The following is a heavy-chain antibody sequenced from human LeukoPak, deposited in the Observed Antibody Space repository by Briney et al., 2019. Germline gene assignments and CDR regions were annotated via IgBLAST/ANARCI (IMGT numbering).Heavy chain of an antibody. D-gene: IGHD4-23*01. J-gene: IGHJ3*02. Sequence: GASVKVSCKASGGTFSSYAISWVRQAPGQGLEWMGRIIPIFGTANYAQKFQGRVTITTDESTSTAYMELSSLRSEDTAVYYCHGGNTPYDAFDIWGQGTMVTVSS. CDR2: IIPIFGTA. CDR1: GGTFSSYA. V-gene: IGHV1-69*05. CDR3: HGGNTPYDAFDI.